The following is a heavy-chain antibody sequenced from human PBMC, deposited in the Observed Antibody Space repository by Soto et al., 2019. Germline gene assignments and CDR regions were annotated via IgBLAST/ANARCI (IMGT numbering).Heavy chain of an antibody. CDR2: VYYSGST. V-gene: IGHV4-31*03. J-gene: IGHJ6*03. Sequence: SETLSLTCTVSGGSISSGGYYWSWIRQHPGKGLEWIGYVYYSGSTYYNPSLKSRVTISVDTSKNQFSLKLSSVTAADTAVYYCATNNRQLGYCSGGSCYSYGYYYYMDVWGKGTTVTVSS. D-gene: IGHD2-15*01. CDR3: ATNNRQLGYCSGGSCYSYGYYYYMDV. CDR1: GGSISSGGYY.